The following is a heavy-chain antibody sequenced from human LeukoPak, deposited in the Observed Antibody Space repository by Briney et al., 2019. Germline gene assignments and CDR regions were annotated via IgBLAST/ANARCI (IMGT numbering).Heavy chain of an antibody. V-gene: IGHV3-23*01. CDR2: IGERGRDT. J-gene: IGHJ4*02. CDR1: GFTFSDNS. CDR3: ARNMGNYRAFDY. D-gene: IGHD1-7*01. Sequence: GGSLRLSCAASGFTFSDNSVHWVRQAPGKGLEWVSGIGERGRDTYYADSVKGRLTISRDNSKNTLYLQMNSLRVEDTAVYYCARNMGNYRAFDYWGQGTLVTVSS.